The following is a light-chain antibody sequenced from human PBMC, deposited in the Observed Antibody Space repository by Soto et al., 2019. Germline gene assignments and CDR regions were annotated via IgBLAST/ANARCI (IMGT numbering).Light chain of an antibody. J-gene: IGLJ2*01. Sequence: QSVLTQPASVSGSPGQSITISCTGTSSDIGAYNFVSWYQQHPGKAPKLMLYDVNIRPSGVSNRFSGSKSGNTSSRTISGLQAEDEADYYCTSWTTSTTMIFGGVTKLTVL. CDR1: SSDIGAYNF. CDR2: DVN. CDR3: TSWTTSTTMI. V-gene: IGLV2-14*03.